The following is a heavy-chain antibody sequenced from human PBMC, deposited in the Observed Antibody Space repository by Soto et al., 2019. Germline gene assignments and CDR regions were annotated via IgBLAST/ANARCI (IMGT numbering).Heavy chain of an antibody. Sequence: GESLKISCKASGYSFTSYRISWVRQMPGKGLEWMGRIDPDDSYSNYRPSFQGHVTISADKSISTVYLQWSSLKASDTAIYYCAREWSVNRYDGSYDSYLWGQGNLVTVSS. CDR3: AREWSVNRYDGSYDSYL. J-gene: IGHJ4*02. CDR2: IDPDDSYS. CDR1: GYSFTSYR. D-gene: IGHD3-3*01. V-gene: IGHV5-10-1*01.